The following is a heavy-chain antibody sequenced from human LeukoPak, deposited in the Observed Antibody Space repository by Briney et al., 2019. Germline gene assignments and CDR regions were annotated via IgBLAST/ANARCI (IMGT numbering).Heavy chain of an antibody. CDR1: GGSISSNIYY. V-gene: IGHV4-39*01. CDR3: ARRGYCSSTSCYEDGWFDP. J-gene: IGHJ5*02. Sequence: SETLSLTCTVSGGSISSNIYYWGWIRQSPGKGLEWIASIHYSGNTYYNPSLESRVTISVDTSKHQFSLKLSSVTAADTAVYYCARRGYCSSTSCYEDGWFDPWGQGTLVTVSS. CDR2: IHYSGNT. D-gene: IGHD2-2*01.